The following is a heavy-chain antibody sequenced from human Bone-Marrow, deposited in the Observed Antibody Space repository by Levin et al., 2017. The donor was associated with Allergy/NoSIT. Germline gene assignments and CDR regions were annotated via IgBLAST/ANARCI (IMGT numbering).Heavy chain of an antibody. CDR2: IYSSGST. Sequence: SETLSLTCSVSGGPISSANFYWGWIRQPPGKGLEWIGTIYSSGSTYYNPSLKSRVTISVDTSKNQFSLKLRSVTAADTAVYYCARRWLRLFLGDAFDVWGQGTMVTVSS. V-gene: IGHV4-39*01. CDR3: ARRWLRLFLGDAFDV. D-gene: IGHD5-12*01. J-gene: IGHJ3*01. CDR1: GGPISSANFY.